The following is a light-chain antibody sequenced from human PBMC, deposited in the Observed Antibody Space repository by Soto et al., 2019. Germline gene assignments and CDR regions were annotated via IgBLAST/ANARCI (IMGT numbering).Light chain of an antibody. J-gene: IGKJ1*01. V-gene: IGKV2-30*01. CDR3: MQGTHWPPR. CDR1: QSLVYTDGNTY. Sequence: DVVMTQSPLSLPVTLGQPASVSCRSSQSLVYTDGNTYLSWFQQRPGQSPRRLIYEVSHRDSGIPDRFSGSGSGTDFTLKISRVEAEDVGVCYCMQGTHWPPRFGQGTKVEI. CDR2: EVS.